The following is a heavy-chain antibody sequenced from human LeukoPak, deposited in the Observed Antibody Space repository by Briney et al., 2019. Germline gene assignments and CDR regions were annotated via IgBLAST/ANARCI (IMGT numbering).Heavy chain of an antibody. V-gene: IGHV3-23*01. CDR3: AKDRDGGSTTTAKGFDY. CDR2: VSTSGRST. J-gene: IGHJ4*02. D-gene: IGHD2/OR15-2a*01. CDR1: GFIFSNFG. Sequence: GGSLRLSCAASGFIFSNFGMSWVRQAPGKGLEWVSGVSTSGRSTYYADSVKGRFTISRDNSKNTMYLQMSSLRAEDTAVYYCAKDRDGGSTTTAKGFDYWGQGTLVTVSS.